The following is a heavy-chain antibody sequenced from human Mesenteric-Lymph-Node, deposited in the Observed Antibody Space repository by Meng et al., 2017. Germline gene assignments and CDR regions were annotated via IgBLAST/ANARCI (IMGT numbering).Heavy chain of an antibody. CDR2: IYYSGST. CDR1: GFTFSSYA. Sequence: GSLRLSCAASGFTFSSYAMSWVRQAPGKGLEWIGSIYYSGSTYYNPSLKSRVTISVDTSKNQFSLKLSSVTAADTAVYYCYGSGSYKRYYFDYWGQGTLVTVSS. D-gene: IGHD3-10*01. CDR3: YGSGSYKRYYFDY. J-gene: IGHJ4*02. V-gene: IGHV4-38-2*01.